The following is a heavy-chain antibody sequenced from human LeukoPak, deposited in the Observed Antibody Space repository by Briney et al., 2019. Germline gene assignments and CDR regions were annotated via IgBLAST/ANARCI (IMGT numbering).Heavy chain of an antibody. CDR3: ARIGRFGELTFDY. V-gene: IGHV3-53*01. D-gene: IGHD3-10*01. CDR1: GFTVSSNY. CDR2: IYSGGST. Sequence: GGSLRLSCAASGFTVSSNYMSWVRQAPGKGLEWVSVIYSGGSTYYADSVKGRFTISRDNSKNSLYLQMNSLRAEDTAVYYCARIGRFGELTFDYWGQGTLVTVSS. J-gene: IGHJ4*02.